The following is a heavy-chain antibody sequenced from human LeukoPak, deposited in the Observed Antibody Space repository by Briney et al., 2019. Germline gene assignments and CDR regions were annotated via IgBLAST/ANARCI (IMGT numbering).Heavy chain of an antibody. J-gene: IGHJ4*02. CDR2: INHSGST. Sequence: SSETLSLTCAVYGGSFSGYYWSWIRQPPGKGLEWIGEINHSGSTNYNPSLKSRVTISVDTSKNQFSLKLSSVTAADTAVYYCARHGWRMVRGVSFDYWGQGTLVTVSS. CDR3: ARHGWRMVRGVSFDY. D-gene: IGHD3-10*01. V-gene: IGHV4-34*01. CDR1: GGSFSGYY.